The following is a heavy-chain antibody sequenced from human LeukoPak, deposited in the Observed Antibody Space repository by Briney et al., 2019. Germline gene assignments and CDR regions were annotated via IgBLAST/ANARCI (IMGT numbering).Heavy chain of an antibody. CDR1: GFTFSNAW. V-gene: IGHV3-15*01. Sequence: GGSLRLSCAASGFTFSNAWMSWVCQAPGKGLEWVGRIKSKTDGGTTDYAAPVKGRFTISRDDSKNTLYLQMNSLKTEDTAVYYCTTDRFAVQKGGYWGQGTLVTVSS. D-gene: IGHD1-1*01. J-gene: IGHJ4*02. CDR2: IKSKTDGGTT. CDR3: TTDRFAVQKGGY.